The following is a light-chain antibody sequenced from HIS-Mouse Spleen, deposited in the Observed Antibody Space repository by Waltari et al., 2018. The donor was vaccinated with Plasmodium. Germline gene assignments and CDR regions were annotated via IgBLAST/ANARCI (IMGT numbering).Light chain of an antibody. CDR3: CSYAGSSTYV. CDR2: EGS. J-gene: IGLJ1*01. CDR1: SSDVGSYNL. Sequence: QSALTQPASVCGSPGQSITISCTGTSSDVGSYNLVFWYQQHPGKAPKLRILEGSKRPSGVSNRLSGANAGTTASLPISGLQAEDEADYYCCSYAGSSTYVFGTGTKVTVL. V-gene: IGLV2-23*01.